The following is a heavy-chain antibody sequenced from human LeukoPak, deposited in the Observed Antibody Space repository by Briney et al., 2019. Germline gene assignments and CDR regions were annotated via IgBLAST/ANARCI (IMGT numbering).Heavy chain of an antibody. CDR1: GGSFRGYY. Sequence: SETLSLTCAVYGGSFRGYYWSWIRQPPGKGLEWIGEINHSGSTNYNPSLKSRVTISVDTSKNQFSLKLSSVTAADTAVYYCARGRRLTFGGVIVPRSNWFDPWGQGTLVTVSS. CDR2: INHSGST. D-gene: IGHD3-16*02. CDR3: ARGRRLTFGGVIVPRSNWFDP. V-gene: IGHV4-34*01. J-gene: IGHJ5*02.